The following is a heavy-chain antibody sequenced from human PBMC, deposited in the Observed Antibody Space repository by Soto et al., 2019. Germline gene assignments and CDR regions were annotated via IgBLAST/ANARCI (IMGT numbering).Heavy chain of an antibody. Sequence: PGWSLRLACSSSVFTFISYAMQWVRQAPGKGLEYVSAISSNGGSTYYADSVKGRSTISRDNSKNTLYLQMNSLRAEDTAVYYCARCITGTTTPLYYYYGMDVWGQGTTVTVSS. CDR2: ISSNGGST. J-gene: IGHJ6*02. D-gene: IGHD1-7*01. V-gene: IGHV3-64*04. CDR1: VFTFISYA. CDR3: ARCITGTTTPLYYYYGMDV.